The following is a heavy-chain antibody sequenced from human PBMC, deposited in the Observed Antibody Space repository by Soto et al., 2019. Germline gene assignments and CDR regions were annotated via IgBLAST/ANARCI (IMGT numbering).Heavy chain of an antibody. D-gene: IGHD1-26*01. V-gene: IGHV3-11*01. CDR1: GFNFSDFY. CDR3: ASQLQGSRRKYYFHF. Sequence: GGSLRLCCAASGFNFSDFYISWIRQAPGKGLEWVSFISATGETIYYAESVKGRFTISRDNAQKSMVLQMKSLRDEDTAIYYCASQLQGSRRKYYFHFWGQGTLVTVSS. J-gene: IGHJ4*02. CDR2: ISATGETI.